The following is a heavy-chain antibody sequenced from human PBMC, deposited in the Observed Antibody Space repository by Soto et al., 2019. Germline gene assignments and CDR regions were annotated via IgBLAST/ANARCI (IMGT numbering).Heavy chain of an antibody. CDR2: TYYSGST. D-gene: IGHD2-15*01. V-gene: IGHV4-39*02. J-gene: IGHJ4*02. CDR1: GGSISSSSYY. Sequence: QLQLQESGPGLVTPSETLSLTCTVSGGSISSSSYYWGWLRQPPGKGLEWIGSTYYSGSTYYNPSLKSRVTISVDTSKNQCSLKLSSVTAADTAVYYCARDQVGAEDYWGQGTLVTVSS. CDR3: ARDQVGAEDY.